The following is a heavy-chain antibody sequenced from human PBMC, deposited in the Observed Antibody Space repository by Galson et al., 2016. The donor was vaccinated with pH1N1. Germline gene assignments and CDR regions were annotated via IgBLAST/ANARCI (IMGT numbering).Heavy chain of an antibody. D-gene: IGHD3-16*01. J-gene: IGHJ4*02. V-gene: IGHV5-51*01. Sequence: QSGAEVKKPGESLKISCKGSGYSFTTSWIGWVRQMPGKGLEWMGIIYAGDSDTRYSPSFQGQVTISVDKSINTAYLQWSSLEASDTAMYYCAICHGRETAPVWVDYWGQGTLVTVPS. CDR3: AICHGRETAPVWVDY. CDR1: GYSFTTSW. CDR2: IYAGDSDT.